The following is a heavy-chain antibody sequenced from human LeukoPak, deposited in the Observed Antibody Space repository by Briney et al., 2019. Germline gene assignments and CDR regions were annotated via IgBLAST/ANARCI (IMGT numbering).Heavy chain of an antibody. CDR2: ISSSGSTI. J-gene: IGHJ3*02. Sequence: GVTLRFSCAASGFTFSSYEMIWVRQGPGNELVRGSYISSSGSTIYYADSVKGRFTISRDNAKNSLYLQMNSLRAEDAGVYYCTRFTIVGVVDAFDIWGQGTMVTVSS. CDR3: TRFTIVGVVDAFDI. V-gene: IGHV3-48*03. D-gene: IGHD3-3*01. CDR1: GFTFSSYE.